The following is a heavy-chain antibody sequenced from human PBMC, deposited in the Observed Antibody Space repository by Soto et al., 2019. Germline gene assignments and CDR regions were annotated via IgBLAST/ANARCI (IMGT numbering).Heavy chain of an antibody. CDR1: GGSISSSSYY. V-gene: IGHV4-39*01. D-gene: IGHD3-22*01. Sequence: QLQLQESGPGLVKPSETLSLTCTVSGGSISSSSYYWGWIRHPPGKGLEWIGSIYYSGSTYYNPSLKSRVTITVDTAKNQFSLKLSSLTGADTAVYYCARHTVDYGHNSDYFDYWGQGTLVTVSS. CDR2: IYYSGST. CDR3: ARHTVDYGHNSDYFDY. J-gene: IGHJ4*02.